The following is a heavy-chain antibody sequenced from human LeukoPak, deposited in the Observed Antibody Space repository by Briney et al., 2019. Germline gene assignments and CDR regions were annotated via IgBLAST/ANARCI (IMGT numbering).Heavy chain of an antibody. J-gene: IGHJ4*02. D-gene: IGHD2-2*01. CDR2: INSDESTT. CDR3: VKDGFCTTTNCYPNHFDS. V-gene: IGHV3-74*01. CDR1: GFTFSSYW. Sequence: GGSLRLSCAASGFTFSSYWMHWVRQVPGKGLVWVSRINSDESTTTYADSVKGRFTISRDNAKNTLYLQMNSLRAEDTAVYHCVKDGFCTTTNCYPNHFDSWGQGTLVTVSS.